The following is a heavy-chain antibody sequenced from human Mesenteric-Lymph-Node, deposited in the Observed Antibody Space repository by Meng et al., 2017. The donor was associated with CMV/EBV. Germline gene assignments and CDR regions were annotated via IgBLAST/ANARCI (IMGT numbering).Heavy chain of an antibody. CDR2: ISGSGGST. V-gene: IGHV3-23*01. CDR3: AKSGIMAWKWELLERATSHFDY. CDR1: GFTFSSYA. J-gene: IGHJ4*02. Sequence: GGSLRLSCAASGFTFSSYAMSWVRQAPGKGLEWVSAISGSGGSTYYADSVKGRFTISRDNSKNTLYLQMNSLRAEDTAVYYCAKSGIMAWKWELLERATSHFDYWGQGTLVTVSS. D-gene: IGHD1-26*01.